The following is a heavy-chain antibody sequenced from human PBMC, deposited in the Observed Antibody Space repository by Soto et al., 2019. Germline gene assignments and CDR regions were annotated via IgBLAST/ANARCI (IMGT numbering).Heavy chain of an antibody. CDR3: ARGYSGSYGHDFDI. CDR2: IIPIFGTA. V-gene: IGHV1-69*13. Sequence: SGKVSCKASGGTFSSYAISWVRQAPGQGLEWMGGIIPIFGTANYAQKFQGRVTITADESTSTAYMELSSLRSEDTAVYYCARGYSGSYGHDFDIWGEGTMFPVS. J-gene: IGHJ3*02. CDR1: GGTFSSYA. D-gene: IGHD1-26*01.